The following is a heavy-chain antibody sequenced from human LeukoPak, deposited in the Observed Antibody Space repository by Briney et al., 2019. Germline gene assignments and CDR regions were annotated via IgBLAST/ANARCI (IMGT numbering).Heavy chain of an antibody. CDR3: ASDCSSTSCTDY. D-gene: IGHD2-2*01. V-gene: IGHV3-7*03. J-gene: IGHJ4*02. CDR2: IKQDGSEK. CDR1: GFTFSSYR. Sequence: GGSLRLSCAASGFTFSSYRMSWVRQAPGKGLEWVANIKQDGSEKYYVDSVKGRFTISRDNAKNSLYLQMNSLRAEDTAVYYCASDCSSTSCTDYWGQGTLVTVSS.